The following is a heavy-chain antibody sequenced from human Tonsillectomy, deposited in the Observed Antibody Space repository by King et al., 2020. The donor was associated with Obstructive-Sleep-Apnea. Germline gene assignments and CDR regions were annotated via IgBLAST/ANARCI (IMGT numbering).Heavy chain of an antibody. D-gene: IGHD3-22*01. CDR2: ISYDGSNK. V-gene: IGHV3-30*18. J-gene: IGHJ4*02. CDR3: AKGVRITMIVVADYFDY. CDR1: GFTFSSYG. Sequence: VQLVESGGGVVQPGRSLRLSCAASGFTFSSYGMHWVRQAPGKGLEWVAVISYDGSNKYYADSVKGRFTISRVNSKNTLYLQMNSLRAEDTAVYYCAKGVRITMIVVADYFDYWGQGTLVTVSS.